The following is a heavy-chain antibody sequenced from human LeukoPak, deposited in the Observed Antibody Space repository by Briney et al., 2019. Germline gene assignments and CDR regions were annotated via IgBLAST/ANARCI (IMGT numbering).Heavy chain of an antibody. J-gene: IGHJ4*02. Sequence: SETLSLTCTVSGGSSNSHYWSWIRQPPGKGLEWVGSIYISGSTNYNPSLKSRVTISADTSKNQFSLRLSSVTAADTAVYYCAQTVWDFWSGNFDYWGQGTLVTVSS. CDR2: IYISGST. V-gene: IGHV4-4*09. D-gene: IGHD3-3*01. CDR3: AQTVWDFWSGNFDY. CDR1: GGSSNSHY.